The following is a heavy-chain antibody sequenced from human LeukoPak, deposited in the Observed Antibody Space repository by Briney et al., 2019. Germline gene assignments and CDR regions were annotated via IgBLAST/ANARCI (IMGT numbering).Heavy chain of an antibody. D-gene: IGHD2-2*01. CDR3: AKAAVVVPAAIVNYYYYMDV. CDR1: GFTFNNYG. J-gene: IGHJ6*03. CDR2: IRYDGSNK. Sequence: GGSLRLSCTASGFTFNNYGIHWVRQAPGKGPEWVAFIRYDGSNKYYADSVKGRFTISRDNSKNTLYLQMNSLRAEDTAVYYCAKAAVVVPAAIVNYYYYMDVWGKGTTVTVSS. V-gene: IGHV3-30*02.